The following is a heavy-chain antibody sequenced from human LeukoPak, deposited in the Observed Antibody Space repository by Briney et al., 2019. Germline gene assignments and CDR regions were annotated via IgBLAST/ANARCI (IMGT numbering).Heavy chain of an antibody. D-gene: IGHD1-1*01. CDR2: INPSSRGT. Sequence: GAAVKVTCKASGATFTGYYMHWVRRDTGQGLEWMGWINPSSRGTNYAQKFQGRVTMTRDTSISTAYMELSRLRSDDTAVYYCARDLPNQWNVDAFDIWGQGTMVTVSS. V-gene: IGHV1-2*02. J-gene: IGHJ3*02. CDR3: ARDLPNQWNVDAFDI. CDR1: GATFTGYY.